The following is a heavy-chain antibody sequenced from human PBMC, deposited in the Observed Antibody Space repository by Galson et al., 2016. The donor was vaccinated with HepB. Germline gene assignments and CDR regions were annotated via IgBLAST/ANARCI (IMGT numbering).Heavy chain of an antibody. CDR2: ITGTGGGT. Sequence: SLRLSCAASGFSFSTFAMSWVRQAPGKGLEWISGITGTGGGTYYADSVKGRFTISRDTSKHTLFLQLSSRRVEDTAVYYCAKDHTGSTVGWSDGMDVWGQGTRVTVSS. D-gene: IGHD1-7*01. CDR1: GFSFSTFA. CDR3: AKDHTGSTVGWSDGMDV. J-gene: IGHJ6*02. V-gene: IGHV3-23*01.